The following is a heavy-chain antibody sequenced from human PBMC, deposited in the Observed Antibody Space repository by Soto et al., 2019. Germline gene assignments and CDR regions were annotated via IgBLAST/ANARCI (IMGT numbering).Heavy chain of an antibody. V-gene: IGHV1-18*01. J-gene: IGHJ4*02. CDR1: GYTFTNYG. D-gene: IGHD2-2*02. CDR3: AREGGGNTPLGY. Sequence: QVQLVQSGPEVKKPGASVKVSCKASGYTFTNYGFNWVRQAPGQGREWMGWISAYNGHTKYSQKLQGRVTMNTDTTTSTAHMEVRTPTADDTAVNSCAREGGGNTPLGYWGQGTRVTAAS. CDR2: ISAYNGHT.